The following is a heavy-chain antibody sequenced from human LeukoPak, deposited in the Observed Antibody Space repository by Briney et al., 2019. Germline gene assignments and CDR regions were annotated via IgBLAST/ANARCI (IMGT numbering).Heavy chain of an antibody. D-gene: IGHD5-24*01. J-gene: IGHJ4*02. CDR2: IIPIFGTA. CDR1: GGTFSSYA. V-gene: IGHV1-69*05. CDR3: ARESRDGSKIPLEY. Sequence: LVKVSCKASGGTFSSYAISWVRQAPGKGLEWMGGIIPIFGTANYAQKFQGRVTITTDESTSTAYMELSSLRSEDTAVYYCARESRDGSKIPLEYWGQGTLVTVSS.